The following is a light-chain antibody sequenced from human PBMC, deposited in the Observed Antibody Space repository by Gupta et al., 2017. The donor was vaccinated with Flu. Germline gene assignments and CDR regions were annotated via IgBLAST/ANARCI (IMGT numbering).Light chain of an antibody. Sequence: PSSLSASIGDRVTISCRASQDVGSYLAWYQQKSGSRPRLLIYAASSKQSGVPSRFTASGFGTTFTLIITSLQPEDVATYYCQKYNSAPTAFGGGTKVEIK. CDR2: AAS. V-gene: IGKV1-27*01. CDR3: QKYNSAPTA. CDR1: QDVGSY. J-gene: IGKJ4*01.